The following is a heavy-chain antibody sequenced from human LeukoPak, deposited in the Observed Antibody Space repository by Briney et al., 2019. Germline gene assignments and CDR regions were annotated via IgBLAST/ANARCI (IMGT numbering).Heavy chain of an antibody. J-gene: IGHJ4*02. V-gene: IGHV1-2*06. CDR2: INPNSGDT. Sequence: GASVTVSCKASGYTFTGYHIHWVRQAPGPGLEWMGRINPNSGDTNYAQKFQGRVTMTRDTSISTAYMELSRLRSDDTAVYYCARDYCSSTSCLFDYWGQGTLVTVSS. D-gene: IGHD2-2*01. CDR1: GYTFTGYH. CDR3: ARDYCSSTSCLFDY.